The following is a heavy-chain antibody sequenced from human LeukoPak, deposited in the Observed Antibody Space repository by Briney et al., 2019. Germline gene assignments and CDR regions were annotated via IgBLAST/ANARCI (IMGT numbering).Heavy chain of an antibody. D-gene: IGHD4-23*01. CDR1: GFTFDDYA. Sequence: PGRSLRLSCAASGFTFDDYAMHWVRQAPGKGLEWVSGISWNSGSIGYADSVKGRFTISRDNAKNSLYLQMNSLRAEDTALYYCAKDIGGGDYWGQGTLVTVSS. CDR2: ISWNSGSI. CDR3: AKDIGGGDY. J-gene: IGHJ4*02. V-gene: IGHV3-9*01.